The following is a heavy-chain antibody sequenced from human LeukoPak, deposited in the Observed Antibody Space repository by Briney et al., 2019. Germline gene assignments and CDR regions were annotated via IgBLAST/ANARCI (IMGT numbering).Heavy chain of an antibody. V-gene: IGHV3-23*01. CDR1: GFTFSNYD. CDR2: ISGSGDST. Sequence: GGSLRLSCAASGFTFSNYDMHWVRQAPGKGLEWVSGISGSGDSTYYADSVKGRFTISRDNSKNTLYLQMNSLRAEDTAVYYCAKDLLSGGNCYSIFHYWGQGTLVTVSS. D-gene: IGHD2-15*01. CDR3: AKDLLSGGNCYSIFHY. J-gene: IGHJ4*02.